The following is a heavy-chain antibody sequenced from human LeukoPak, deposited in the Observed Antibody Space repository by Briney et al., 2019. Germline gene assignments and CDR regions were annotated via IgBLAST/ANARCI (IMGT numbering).Heavy chain of an antibody. V-gene: IGHV5-51*01. Sequence: GESLKISCKGSGYTFTSYWIGWVRQMPGKGLEWMGIIHPGDSDTRYSPSFQGQVTISADKSISTSYLQWSSLKASDTAMYYCATLPHTEFHYWGQGTLVTVSP. CDR2: IHPGDSDT. CDR3: ATLPHTEFHY. CDR1: GYTFTSYW. J-gene: IGHJ4*02. D-gene: IGHD2-8*02.